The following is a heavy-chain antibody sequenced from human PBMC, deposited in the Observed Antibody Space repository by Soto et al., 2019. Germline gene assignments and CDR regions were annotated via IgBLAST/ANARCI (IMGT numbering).Heavy chain of an antibody. D-gene: IGHD3-22*01. Sequence: PGGSLRLSCAASGFTFSSYAMSWVRQAPGKGLEWVSAISGSGGSTYYADSVKGRFTISRDNSKNTLYLQMNGLRAEDTAVYYCAKAPRNYDSSGYFDYWGQGTLVTVSS. CDR2: ISGSGGST. J-gene: IGHJ4*02. CDR3: AKAPRNYDSSGYFDY. CDR1: GFTFSSYA. V-gene: IGHV3-23*01.